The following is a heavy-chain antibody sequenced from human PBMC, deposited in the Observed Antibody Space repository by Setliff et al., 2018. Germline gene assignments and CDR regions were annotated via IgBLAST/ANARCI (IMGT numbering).Heavy chain of an antibody. CDR3: ARKGRFWSGYWHY. CDR2: INHSGST. Sequence: SETLCLTCAVYGGSFSGYYWSWIRQPPGKGLEWIGEINHSGSTNYNPSLKSRVTISVDTSKNQFSLKLSSVTAADTAVYYCARKGRFWSGYWHYWGQGTLVTVSS. V-gene: IGHV4-34*01. CDR1: GGSFSGYY. J-gene: IGHJ4*02. D-gene: IGHD3-3*01.